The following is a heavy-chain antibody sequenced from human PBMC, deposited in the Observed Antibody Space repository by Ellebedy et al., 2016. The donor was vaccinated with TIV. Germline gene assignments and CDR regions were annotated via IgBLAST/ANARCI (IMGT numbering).Heavy chain of an antibody. CDR3: ARDLRGYSGYDPNAFDH. J-gene: IGHJ4*02. V-gene: IGHV3-74*01. CDR2: INSDGSST. Sequence: GESLKISCAASGFTFSSYWMHWVRQAPGKGLVWVSRINSDGSSTSYADSVKGRFTISRDNAKNSLYLQMNSLRAEDTAVFYCARDLRGYSGYDPNAFDHWGQGTLVTVSS. CDR1: GFTFSSYW. D-gene: IGHD5-12*01.